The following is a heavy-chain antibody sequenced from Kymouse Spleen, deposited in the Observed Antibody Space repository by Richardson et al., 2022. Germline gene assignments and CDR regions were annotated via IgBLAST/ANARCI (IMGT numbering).Heavy chain of an antibody. D-gene: IGHD6-13*01. CDR3: ARVQQLPYDAFDI. CDR1: GFTVSSNY. CDR2: IYSCGST. Sequence: EVQLVESGGGLIQPGGSLRLSCAASGFTVSSNYMSWVRQAPGKGLEWVSVIYSCGSTYYADSVKGRFTISRDNSKNTLYLQMNSLRAEDTAVYYCARVQQLPYDAFDIWGQGTMVTVSS. J-gene: IGHJ3*02. V-gene: IGHV3-66*03.